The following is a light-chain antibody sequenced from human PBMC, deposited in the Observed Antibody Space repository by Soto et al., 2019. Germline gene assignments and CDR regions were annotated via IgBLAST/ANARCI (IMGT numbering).Light chain of an antibody. Sequence: DIVLTPSPGTLSLSPVERASLSCRASQSVSSGHLTWYQQKPGQAPRLLIYGASSRATGIPDRFSGSGSGTDFTLTISSLEPEDFAVYYCQQRSNWPTFGQGTRLEIK. V-gene: IGKV3D-20*02. CDR1: QSVSSGH. J-gene: IGKJ5*01. CDR3: QQRSNWPT. CDR2: GAS.